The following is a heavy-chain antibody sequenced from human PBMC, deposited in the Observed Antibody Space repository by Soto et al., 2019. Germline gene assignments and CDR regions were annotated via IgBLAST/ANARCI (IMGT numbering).Heavy chain of an antibody. CDR2: IIPIFGTP. CDR3: ARPFNFYFNTRPQSACFAP. CDR1: GGTFSRNS. D-gene: IGHD3-10*01. Sequence: SVKVSCKASGGTFSRNSISWVRQAPGQGLEWMGGIIPIFGTPNYAQKFQGRLTITADESTSTAYMELSSLRSDDTAVYYCARPFNFYFNTRPQSACFAPGGEGTLVTFP. J-gene: IGHJ5*02. V-gene: IGHV1-69*13.